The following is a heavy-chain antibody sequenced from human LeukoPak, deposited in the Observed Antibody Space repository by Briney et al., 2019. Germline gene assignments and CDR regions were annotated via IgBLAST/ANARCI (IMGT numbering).Heavy chain of an antibody. CDR1: GGSFSGYY. D-gene: IGHD6-13*01. CDR3: AGGLWGNRVSSWYLGP. Sequence: SETLSLTCTVYGGSFSGYYWSWIRQPPGKGLEWIGEINHSGSTNYNPSLKSRVTISVDTSKNQFSLKLSSVTAADTAAYYCAGGLWGNRVSSWYLGPWGQGTLVTVSS. J-gene: IGHJ5*02. V-gene: IGHV4-34*01. CDR2: INHSGST.